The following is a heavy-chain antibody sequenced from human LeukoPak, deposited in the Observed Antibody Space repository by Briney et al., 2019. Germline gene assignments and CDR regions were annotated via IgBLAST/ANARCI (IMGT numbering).Heavy chain of an antibody. D-gene: IGHD6-6*01. CDR2: IRSRANRYAA. CDR3: TREQVVGDFDY. J-gene: IGHJ4*02. CDR1: GFTFDDSA. Sequence: GGSLRLSCAASGFTFDDSAVHWVRQASGKGLEWVGRIRSRANRYAAAYAASVKGRFTLSRGDSKNTAYLQMNSLTTEDTAVYYCTREQVVGDFDYWGQGALVTVSS. V-gene: IGHV3-73*01.